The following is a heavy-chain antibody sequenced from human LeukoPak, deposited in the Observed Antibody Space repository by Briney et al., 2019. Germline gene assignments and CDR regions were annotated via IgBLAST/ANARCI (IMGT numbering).Heavy chain of an antibody. V-gene: IGHV4-61*02. Sequence: PSQTLSLTCTVSGGSISSGSYYWSWIRQPAGKGLDWIGRIYTSGSTNYNPSLKSRVTISVDTSKNQFSLKLSSVTAADTAVYYCARDTPPHYYDSSGYYYGYYYYGMDVWGQGTTVTVSS. D-gene: IGHD3-22*01. CDR2: IYTSGST. CDR1: GGSISSGSYY. J-gene: IGHJ6*02. CDR3: ARDTPPHYYDSSGYYYGYYYYGMDV.